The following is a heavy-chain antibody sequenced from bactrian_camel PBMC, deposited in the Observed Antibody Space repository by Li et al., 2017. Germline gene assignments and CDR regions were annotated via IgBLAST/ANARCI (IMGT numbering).Heavy chain of an antibody. V-gene: IGHV3S1*01. CDR1: GYTYSTYC. Sequence: VQLVESGGDSVQAGRSLRLSCSAPGYTYSTYCLAWFRQAPGKEREAVASIYTGGAGTCYADSVKGRFTISQDIAKRTMYLQMNSLQPEDTALYYCAAATTGVCMGDLRFQRNQYGVWGQGTQVTVS. J-gene: IGHJ4*01. CDR3: AAATTGVCMGDLRFQRNQYGV. D-gene: IGHD3*01. CDR2: IYTGGAGT.